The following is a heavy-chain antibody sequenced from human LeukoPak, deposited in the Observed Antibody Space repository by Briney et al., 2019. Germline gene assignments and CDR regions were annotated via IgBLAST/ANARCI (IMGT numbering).Heavy chain of an antibody. CDR2: INAGNGNT. CDR3: ASQYHQLAYCGGDCQNY. Sequence: ASVKVSCKASGYTFTSYAMHWVRQAPGQRLEWMGWINAGNGNTKYSQKFQGRVTITRDTSASTAYMELSSLRSEDAAVYYCASQYHQLAYCGGDCQNYWGQGTLVTVSS. CDR1: GYTFTSYA. J-gene: IGHJ4*02. D-gene: IGHD2-21*02. V-gene: IGHV1-3*01.